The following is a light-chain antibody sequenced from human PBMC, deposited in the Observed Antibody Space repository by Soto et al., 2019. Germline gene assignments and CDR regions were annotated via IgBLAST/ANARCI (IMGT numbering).Light chain of an antibody. CDR2: EVT. J-gene: IGLJ3*02. Sequence: QAVVTQPPSASGSPGQSVTISCTGTSSDVGAYNYVSWYQQHPGKAPKLMIYEVTKRPSGVPDRFSGSKSGNTASLTVSGLQAEDEADYYCSSYAGSNNLFGGGTKLTVL. CDR3: SSYAGSNNL. CDR1: SSDVGAYNY. V-gene: IGLV2-8*01.